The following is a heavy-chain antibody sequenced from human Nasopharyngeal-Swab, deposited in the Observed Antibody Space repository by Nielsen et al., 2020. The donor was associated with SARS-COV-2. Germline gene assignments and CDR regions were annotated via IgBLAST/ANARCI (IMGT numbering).Heavy chain of an antibody. CDR2: IYYSGST. J-gene: IGHJ1*01. Sequence: WIRQPPGKGLEWIGYIYYSGSTYYNPSLKSRVTISVDTSKNQFSLKPSSVTAADTAVYYCARDREYFQHWGQGTLVTVSS. CDR3: ARDREYFQH. V-gene: IGHV4-31*02.